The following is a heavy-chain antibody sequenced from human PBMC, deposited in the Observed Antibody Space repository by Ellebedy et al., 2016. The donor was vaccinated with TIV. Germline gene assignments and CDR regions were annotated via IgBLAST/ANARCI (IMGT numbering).Heavy chain of an antibody. CDR2: IKQDGSEK. Sequence: GESLKISCAASGFTFSSYWMSWVRQAPGKGLEWVANIKQDGSEKYYVDSVKGRFTISRDNAKNSLYLQMNSLRAEDTAVYYCARGLIASIIDYWGQGTLVTVSS. D-gene: IGHD1-14*01. CDR3: ARGLIASIIDY. CDR1: GFTFSSYW. J-gene: IGHJ4*02. V-gene: IGHV3-7*01.